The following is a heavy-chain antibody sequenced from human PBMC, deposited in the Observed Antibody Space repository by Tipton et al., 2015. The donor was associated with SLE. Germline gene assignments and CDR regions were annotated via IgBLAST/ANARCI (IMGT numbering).Heavy chain of an antibody. CDR3: ARHDYNDYYLDY. V-gene: IGHV4-39*07. J-gene: IGHJ4*02. D-gene: IGHD4-11*01. Sequence: TLSLTCSVSGGSISSSPYYWGWIRQPPGKGLEWIASIYYSGSTYYNPSLKSRVAISVDTSKNQFSLKLSSVTAADTAVYYCARHDYNDYYLDYWGQGNLVTVSS. CDR1: GGSISSSPYY. CDR2: IYYSGST.